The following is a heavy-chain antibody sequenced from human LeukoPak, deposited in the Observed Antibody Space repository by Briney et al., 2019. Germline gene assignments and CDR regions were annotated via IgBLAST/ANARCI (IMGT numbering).Heavy chain of an antibody. CDR3: ARPPYYDYVWGSSLDAFDI. V-gene: IGHV3-23*01. CDR2: ISGSGDRT. CDR1: GFKFSSYG. Sequence: GGSLRLTCEASGFKFSSYGMSWVRLAPGKGLEWVSAISGSGDRTFYIDSVKGRLTISRDNSRDTLYLRINSLRAEDTAVYYCARPPYYDYVWGSSLDAFDIWGQGTMVTVS. D-gene: IGHD3-16*01. J-gene: IGHJ3*02.